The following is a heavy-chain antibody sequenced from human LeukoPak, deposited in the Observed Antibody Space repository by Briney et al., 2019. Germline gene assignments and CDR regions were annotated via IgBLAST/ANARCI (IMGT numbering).Heavy chain of an antibody. CDR2: IYYSGST. Sequence: KSSETLSLTCTVSGDPISSSSYYWGWIRQPPGKGLEWIGYIYYSGSTYYNPSLKSRITISVDTSKNQFSLRLSSVTAADTAVYYCARDGRSGGYDYWGQGTLVTVSS. J-gene: IGHJ4*02. V-gene: IGHV4-39*07. CDR1: GDPISSSSYY. CDR3: ARDGRSGGYDY. D-gene: IGHD2-15*01.